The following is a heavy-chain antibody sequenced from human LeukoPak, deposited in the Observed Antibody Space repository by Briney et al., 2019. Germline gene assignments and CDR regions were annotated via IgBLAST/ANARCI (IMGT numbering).Heavy chain of an antibody. CDR1: GFTFSSYA. V-gene: IGHV3-7*01. J-gene: IGHJ5*02. CDR2: INQDGSEK. CDR3: AEGTTA. Sequence: PGGFLRLSCAASGFTFSSYAMSWVRQAPGKGLEWVANINQDGSEKFYVDSVKGRFTISRDNAKNSLYLQMNSLRAEDTAVYYCAEGTTAWGQGTLVTVSS. D-gene: IGHD2/OR15-2a*01.